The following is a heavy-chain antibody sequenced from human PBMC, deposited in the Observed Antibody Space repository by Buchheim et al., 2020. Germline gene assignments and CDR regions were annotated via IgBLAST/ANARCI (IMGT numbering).Heavy chain of an antibody. CDR2: ITHDGSNK. J-gene: IGHJ4*02. CDR3: TSSNPREY. V-gene: IGHV3-30*03. Sequence: QVQLVESGGGVVQPGRSLRLSCAASGFTFSSHGMHWVRQAPGKGLEWVAHITHDGSNKYYADSVKGRFTVSRDTPRNTLFLQMNNLRTEDTAVYYCTSSNPREYWGQGT. D-gene: IGHD4-11*01. CDR1: GFTFSSHG.